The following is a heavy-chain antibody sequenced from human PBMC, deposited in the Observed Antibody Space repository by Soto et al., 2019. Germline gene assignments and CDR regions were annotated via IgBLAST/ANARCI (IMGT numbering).Heavy chain of an antibody. J-gene: IGHJ4*02. CDR1: GVSINTYY. Sequence: SETLSLTCTVSGVSINTYYWSWIRQPPGKGLEWIGYIYYTGTTNYNPSLKSRVTISVDTSKSQFSLKLSSVTAADTAVYYCAIANPIRGYSYGISDHWGQGILVTVSS. CDR3: AIANPIRGYSYGISDH. CDR2: IYYTGTT. V-gene: IGHV4-59*01. D-gene: IGHD5-18*01.